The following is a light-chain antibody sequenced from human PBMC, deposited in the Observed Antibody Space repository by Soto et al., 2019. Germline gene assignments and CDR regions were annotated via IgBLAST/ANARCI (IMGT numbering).Light chain of an antibody. V-gene: IGLV1-40*01. CDR2: QNN. CDR1: SSNIGAGYD. J-gene: IGLJ2*01. Sequence: QSVLTQPPSVSGAPGQRVNISCTGSSSNIGAGYDVHWYEHLPGTAPKLLIYQNNNRPSGVPDRFSGSKSGTSASLAITGLQAEDEADYYCQSYDSSLSAVVFGGGTKLTVL. CDR3: QSYDSSLSAVV.